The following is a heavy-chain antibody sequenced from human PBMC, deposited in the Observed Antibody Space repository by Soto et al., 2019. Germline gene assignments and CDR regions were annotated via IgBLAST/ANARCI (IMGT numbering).Heavy chain of an antibody. CDR3: VRDPYSGYRGWWDP. V-gene: IGHV1-18*01. CDR1: GYTLIRYG. CDR2: LIPYNGDT. Sequence: XSVKVSCTASGYTLIRYGIIWGRRSPGQGLEWMGLLIPYNGDTIYAQKFQGRVILTTDTATSTAYMELGSLRSDDTAVYYCVRDPYSGYRGWWDPWGQGTLVPVS. J-gene: IGHJ5*02. D-gene: IGHD5-18*01.